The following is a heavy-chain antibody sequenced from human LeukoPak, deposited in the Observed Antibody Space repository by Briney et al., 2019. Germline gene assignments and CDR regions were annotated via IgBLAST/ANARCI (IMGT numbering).Heavy chain of an antibody. V-gene: IGHV3-21*01. Sequence: GGSLRLSCVASGFTFNTYSMNWVRQAPGKGREWVSSIGGSSSSRYHADSVKGRFTTSRDNAKNALYLQMSSLRDEDTAVYYCAREANEAFDIWGQGTMVTVSS. CDR1: GFTFNTYS. CDR3: AREANEAFDI. CDR2: IGGSSSSR. J-gene: IGHJ3*02.